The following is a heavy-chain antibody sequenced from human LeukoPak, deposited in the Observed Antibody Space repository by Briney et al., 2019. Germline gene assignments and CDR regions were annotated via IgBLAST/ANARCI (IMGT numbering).Heavy chain of an antibody. J-gene: IGHJ4*02. CDR1: GYTFTSYG. D-gene: IGHD2-15*01. Sequence: ASVKVSCKASGYTFTSYGISWVRQAPGQGLEWMGWISAYNGNTNYAQKLQGRVTMTTVTSTSTAYMELRSLRSDDTAVYYCARVSAAGSMRGGSWNFWGQGTLVTVSS. CDR3: ARVSAAGSMRGGSWNF. CDR2: ISAYNGNT. V-gene: IGHV1-18*04.